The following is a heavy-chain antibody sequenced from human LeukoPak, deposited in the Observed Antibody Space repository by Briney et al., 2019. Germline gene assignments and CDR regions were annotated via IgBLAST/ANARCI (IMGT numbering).Heavy chain of an antibody. Sequence: GGSLRLSCAASGFTFSSYGMHWVRQAPGKGLEWVAFIRYDGSNKYYADSVKGRFTISRDNSKDTLYLQMNSLRAEDTAVYYCAKDEEQWLMDAFDIWGQGTMVTVSS. D-gene: IGHD6-19*01. V-gene: IGHV3-30*02. CDR3: AKDEEQWLMDAFDI. CDR2: IRYDGSNK. J-gene: IGHJ3*02. CDR1: GFTFSSYG.